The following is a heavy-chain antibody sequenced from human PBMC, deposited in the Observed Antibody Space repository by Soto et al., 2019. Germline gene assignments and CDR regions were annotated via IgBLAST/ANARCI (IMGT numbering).Heavy chain of an antibody. CDR1: GFTFTSSA. Sequence: SVKVSCKASGFTFTSSAMQWVRQARGQRLEWIGWIVVGSGNTNYAQKFQERVTITRDMSTSTAYMELSSLRSEVTAVYYCAAVVATIFDAFDIWGQGTMVTVSS. D-gene: IGHD5-12*01. J-gene: IGHJ3*02. CDR3: AAVVATIFDAFDI. CDR2: IVVGSGNT. V-gene: IGHV1-58*02.